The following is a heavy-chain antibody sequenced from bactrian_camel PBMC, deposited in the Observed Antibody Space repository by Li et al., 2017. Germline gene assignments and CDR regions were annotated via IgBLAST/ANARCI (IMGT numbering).Heavy chain of an antibody. J-gene: IGHJ4*01. CDR1: GATYMSYC. V-gene: IGHV3S53*01. CDR2: VETGGWV. CDR3: AADFSRPCWTGSGDY. Sequence: VQLVESGGGSVQAGGSLRLSCEVSGATYMSYCMGWFRQAPGKERERVAVVETGGWVSYADSVKGRFTISEDSATKTVYLQMDSLTPEDTAMYYCAADFSRPCWTGSGDYMGQGTQVTVS. D-gene: IGHD1*01.